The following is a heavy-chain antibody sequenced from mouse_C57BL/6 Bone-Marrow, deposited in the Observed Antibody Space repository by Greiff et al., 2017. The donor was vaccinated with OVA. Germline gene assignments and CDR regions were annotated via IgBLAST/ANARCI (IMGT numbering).Heavy chain of an antibody. CDR1: GFTFSDYG. V-gene: IGHV5-15*01. CDR2: ISNLAYSI. D-gene: IGHD2-5*01. CDR3: ARRDYSNSYAMDY. Sequence: EVQGVESGGGLVQPGGSLKLSCAASGFTFSDYGMAWVRQAPRKGPEWVAFISNLAYSIYYADTVTGRFTISRENAKNTLYREMSSLRSEDTAMYYCARRDYSNSYAMDYWGQGTSVTVSS. J-gene: IGHJ4*01.